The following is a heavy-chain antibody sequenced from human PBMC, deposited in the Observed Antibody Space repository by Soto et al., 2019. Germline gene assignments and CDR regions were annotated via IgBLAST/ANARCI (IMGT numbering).Heavy chain of an antibody. Sequence: QVPLVQSGAEVKQTGSSVQISCKTFGHPLSYRYLHWFRQAPGQAFEWMGRMRPLIGDTNNAQKVHDRLTLTRDRPMTTAYMELRSLTSDDTAIYYCAGEGSYETLSGNSHIFDWGQGTLVSVSS. CDR1: GHPLSYRY. V-gene: IGHV1-45*02. D-gene: IGHD3-9*01. CDR3: AGEGSYETLSGNSHIFD. J-gene: IGHJ4*02. CDR2: MRPLIGDT.